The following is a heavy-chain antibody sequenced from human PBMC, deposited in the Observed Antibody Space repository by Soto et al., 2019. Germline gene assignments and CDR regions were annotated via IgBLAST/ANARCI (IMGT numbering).Heavy chain of an antibody. CDR1: GFTFSTYA. J-gene: IGHJ6*02. CDR3: AKALYDFWSGFSYGSDV. Sequence: GGSLRLSCAASGFTFSTYAISWVRQAPGKGLEWVSAISGSGDSTYYADSVKGRFTIFRDDSKNTLYLQMNSLGAVDTAVYYCAKALYDFWSGFSYGSDVWGQGTTVTVSS. CDR2: ISGSGDST. V-gene: IGHV3-23*01. D-gene: IGHD3-3*01.